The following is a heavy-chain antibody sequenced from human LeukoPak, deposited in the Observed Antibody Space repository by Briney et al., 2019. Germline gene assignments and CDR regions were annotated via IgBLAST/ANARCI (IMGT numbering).Heavy chain of an antibody. J-gene: IGHJ4*02. CDR2: TYSDGRT. CDR3: ARGLLGYSGLFRD. D-gene: IGHD6-19*01. V-gene: IGHV3-66*01. Sequence: PGGSLRLSCVVSGFVVSANDVSWVRQAPGKGLEWVSITYSDGRTFYADSVKDRFTISRDNSHNTVYLQMKNMRSEDTAIYFCARGLLGYSGLFRDWGQGTLITVSS. CDR1: GFVVSAND.